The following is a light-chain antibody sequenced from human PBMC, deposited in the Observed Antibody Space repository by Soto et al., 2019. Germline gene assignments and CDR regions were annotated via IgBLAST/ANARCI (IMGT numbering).Light chain of an antibody. Sequence: DIQMTQSPSTLSASVGDRVTITCRASQGISSWLAWYQQKPGKAPKLLIYDASSLGSGVPSRFSGSGSGTEYTLTSSSLQPDDLANYYCQQYNSYSCTFGQGTKLEIK. J-gene: IGKJ2*02. CDR3: QQYNSYSCT. CDR2: DAS. CDR1: QGISSW. V-gene: IGKV1-5*01.